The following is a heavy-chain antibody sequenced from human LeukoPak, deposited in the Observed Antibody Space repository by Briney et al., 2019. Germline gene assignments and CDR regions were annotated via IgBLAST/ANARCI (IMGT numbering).Heavy chain of an antibody. D-gene: IGHD2-2*02. Sequence: GGSLRLSCAASGFTFSVYAMRWVRQAPGKGVEGVSGISGSSSHTKDADFVRGRFNIYRDNSRNTLFLQLNSLTAEDTAVYYCAKEHDYTNAAPEWGFDSWGQGSLVIVSS. CDR2: ISGSSSHT. V-gene: IGHV3-23*01. CDR1: GFTFSVYA. CDR3: AKEHDYTNAAPEWGFDS. J-gene: IGHJ4*02.